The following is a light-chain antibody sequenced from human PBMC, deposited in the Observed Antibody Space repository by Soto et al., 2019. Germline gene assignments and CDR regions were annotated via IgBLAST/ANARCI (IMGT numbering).Light chain of an antibody. V-gene: IGKV1-5*03. CDR1: QSINTW. CDR2: KAS. CDR3: QQYQTYSQ. Sequence: DIPITQSPSTLSASVGDRVTITCRASQSINTWLAWYQLKPGRAPKLLIYKASTLESGVSSRFSGSGSGTEFTLTISSLQPDDFATYYCQQYQTYSQFGQGTKVEIK. J-gene: IGKJ1*01.